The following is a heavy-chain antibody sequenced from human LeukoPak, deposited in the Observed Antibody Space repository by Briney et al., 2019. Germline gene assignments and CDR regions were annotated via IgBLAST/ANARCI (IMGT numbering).Heavy chain of an antibody. V-gene: IGHV4-4*07. CDR2: IYTRGST. J-gene: IGHJ6*02. Sequence: SETLSLTCTVSGGSISSYYWSWIRQPAGKGLEWIGRIYTRGSTNYNPSLKSRVTMSVDTSKNQFSLKLSSVTAADTAVYYCARDSPVVPAAVDTYGMDVWGQGTTVTVSS. CDR3: ARDSPVVPAAVDTYGMDV. CDR1: GGSISSYY. D-gene: IGHD2-2*01.